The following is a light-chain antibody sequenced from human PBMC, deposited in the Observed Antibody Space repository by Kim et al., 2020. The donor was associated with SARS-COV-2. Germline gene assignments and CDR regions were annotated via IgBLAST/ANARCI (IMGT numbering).Light chain of an antibody. CDR1: QKISPPA. CDR2: GAS. CDR3: QQYGSSPPT. J-gene: IGKJ2*01. Sequence: LSTGERPPLSCRDSQKISPPASAGSQQTPGQAPRLLIYGASSRATGIPYRFSGSGSGTDFTLTISRLEPEDFAVYHCQQYGSSPPTFGQGTKLEI. V-gene: IGKV3-20*01.